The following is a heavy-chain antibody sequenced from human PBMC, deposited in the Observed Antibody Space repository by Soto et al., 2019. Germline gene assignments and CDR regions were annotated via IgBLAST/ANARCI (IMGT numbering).Heavy chain of an antibody. Sequence: GGSLRLSCVFSGFTFSSFTMNWVRQAPGKGLERVSSISSISYIYYADSVKGRFTISRDNAKNSLHLQMNSLRAEDTAVYYCARGRTSGTYVYWGQGTLVTVSS. CDR3: ARGRTSGTYVY. V-gene: IGHV3-21*06. J-gene: IGHJ4*02. D-gene: IGHD1-26*01. CDR2: ISSISYI. CDR1: GFTFSSFT.